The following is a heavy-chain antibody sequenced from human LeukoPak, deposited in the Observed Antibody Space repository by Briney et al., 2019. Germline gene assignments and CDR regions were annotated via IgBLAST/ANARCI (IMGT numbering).Heavy chain of an antibody. CDR3: AREIMAYYDFWSGYYTLDNWFDP. CDR1: GFTFSNYG. CDR2: IRYDGSNK. D-gene: IGHD3-3*01. Sequence: GGSLRLSCAASGFTFSNYGMHWVRQAPGKGLEWVAFIRYDGSNKYYADSVKGRFTISRDNAKNSLYLQMDSLRAEDTAVYYCAREIMAYYDFWSGYYTLDNWFDPWGQGTLVTVSS. V-gene: IGHV3-30*02. J-gene: IGHJ5*02.